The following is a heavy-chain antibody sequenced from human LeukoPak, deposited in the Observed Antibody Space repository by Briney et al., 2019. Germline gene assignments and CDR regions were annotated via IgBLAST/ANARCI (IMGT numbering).Heavy chain of an antibody. CDR1: GFTFSGHG. CDR2: TSSSSSYI. J-gene: IGHJ2*01. CDR3: AKIGVIGKWYFDL. D-gene: IGHD1-20*01. V-gene: IGHV3-21*01. Sequence: GGSLGLSCEASGFTFSGHGMSWVRLAPGKGLEWVSSTSSSSSYIYYADSVKGRFTISRDNAKNSLYLQMNSLRAEDTAVYYCAKIGVIGKWYFDLWGRGALVTVS.